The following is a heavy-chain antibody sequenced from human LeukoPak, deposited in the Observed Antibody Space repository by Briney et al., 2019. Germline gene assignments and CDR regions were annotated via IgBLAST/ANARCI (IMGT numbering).Heavy chain of an antibody. V-gene: IGHV3-30*18. D-gene: IGHD3-22*01. CDR3: AKSHYYDSSGYLI. CDR2: ISYDGSNK. Sequence: TGGSLRLSCAASGFTFSSYGMHWVRQAPGKGLEWVAVISYDGSNKYYADSVKGRFTISRDNSKNTLYLQMNSLRAEDTAVYYCAKSHYYDSSGYLIWGQGTLDTVSS. CDR1: GFTFSSYG. J-gene: IGHJ4*02.